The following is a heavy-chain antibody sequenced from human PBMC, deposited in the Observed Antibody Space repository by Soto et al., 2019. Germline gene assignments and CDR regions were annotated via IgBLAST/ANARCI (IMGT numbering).Heavy chain of an antibody. Sequence: PSKTLSLTCTVSGGSISPFYWSWVRQPPGKGLEWIGYLYYSDNTNYNPSLKSRVTISVDASKNQVSLRLTSVTAADTAVYYCARVGGVADRTFDYWGQGTVVTVSS. CDR3: ARVGGVADRTFDY. D-gene: IGHD3-16*01. V-gene: IGHV4-59*01. J-gene: IGHJ4*02. CDR2: LYYSDNT. CDR1: GGSISPFY.